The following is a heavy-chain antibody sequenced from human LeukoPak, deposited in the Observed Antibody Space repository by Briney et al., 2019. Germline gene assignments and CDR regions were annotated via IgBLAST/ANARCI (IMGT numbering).Heavy chain of an antibody. V-gene: IGHV3-33*01. D-gene: IGHD2-21*02. CDR1: VFTFSSYG. CDR3: AREGRCGGDCYYDY. J-gene: IGHJ4*02. Sequence: GGSLRLSCAASVFTFSSYGMHWVRQAPGKGLEWVAVIWYDGSNKYYADSVKGRFTISRDNSKNTLYLQMNRLRAEDTAVYYCAREGRCGGDCYYDYWGQGTLVTVSS. CDR2: IWYDGSNK.